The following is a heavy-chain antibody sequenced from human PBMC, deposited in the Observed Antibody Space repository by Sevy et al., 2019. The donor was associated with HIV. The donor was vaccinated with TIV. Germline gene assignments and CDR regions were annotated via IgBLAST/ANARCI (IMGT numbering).Heavy chain of an antibody. CDR1: GFTFSSYA. Sequence: GGSLRLSCAASGFTFSSYAMSWVRQAPGKGLEWVSAISGSGGSTYHADSVKGRFTISRDNSKNTLYLQMNSLRAEDTAVYYCAKYTAGANDAFDIWGQGTMVTVSS. CDR3: AKYTAGANDAFDI. J-gene: IGHJ3*02. D-gene: IGHD6-19*01. CDR2: ISGSGGST. V-gene: IGHV3-23*01.